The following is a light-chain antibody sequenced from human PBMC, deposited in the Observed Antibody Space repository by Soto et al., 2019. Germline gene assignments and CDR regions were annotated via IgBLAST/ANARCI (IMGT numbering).Light chain of an antibody. CDR1: SSDVGSSNL. J-gene: IGLJ1*01. CDR3: SSYAGSSNV. CDR2: EVN. Sequence: QSALTQPASVSGSPGQSITISCTGTSSDVGSSNLVSWYQHHPGKAPKLIIYEVNKRPSGVPDRFSGSKSGNTASLTVSGLQAEDEPDYYCSSYAGSSNVFGTGTKVTVL. V-gene: IGLV2-14*02.